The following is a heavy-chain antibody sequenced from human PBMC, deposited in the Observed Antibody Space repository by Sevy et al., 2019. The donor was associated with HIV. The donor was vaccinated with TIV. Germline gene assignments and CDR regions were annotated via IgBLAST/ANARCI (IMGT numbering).Heavy chain of an antibody. CDR1: GYTLTELS. CDR3: ATDPRIAAAGTHFDY. Sequence: ASVKVSCKVSGYTLTELSMHWVRQAPGKGLEWMGGFDPEDGETIYAQKFQGRVTMTEDTSTDTAYMELSSLRSVDTAVYYCATDPRIAAAGTHFDYWGQGTLVTVSS. CDR2: FDPEDGET. V-gene: IGHV1-24*01. J-gene: IGHJ4*02. D-gene: IGHD6-13*01.